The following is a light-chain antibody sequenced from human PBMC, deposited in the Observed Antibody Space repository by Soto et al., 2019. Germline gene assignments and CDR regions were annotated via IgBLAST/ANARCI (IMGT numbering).Light chain of an antibody. J-gene: IGKJ1*01. CDR2: AAS. CDR1: RPISTY. CDR3: QQYYTYPLA. V-gene: IGKV1-8*01. Sequence: AIRMTQSPSSISAFTGDRVTITCRASRPISTYLAWYQHKPGKTPTHLMYAASTLQSGVPSRFSGSGSGTDFTLTISCLQSEDFATYYCQQYYTYPLAFGQGTNIDIK.